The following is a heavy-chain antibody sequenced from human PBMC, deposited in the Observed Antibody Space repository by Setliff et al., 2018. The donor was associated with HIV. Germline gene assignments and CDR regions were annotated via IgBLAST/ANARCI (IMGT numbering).Heavy chain of an antibody. V-gene: IGHV4-38-2*02. CDR3: ARQAWHSGRNGYFVDY. J-gene: IGHJ4*02. Sequence: PSETLSLTCSVSGYSITNGYYWGWFRQSPGKGLEWIATIYQTGSIYYNPSLQNRVTLLLYMSKNQFSLKLSSVTAADTAVYYCARQAWHSGRNGYFVDYWGQGTLFTVSS. CDR1: GYSITNGYY. D-gene: IGHD2-15*01. CDR2: IYQTGSI.